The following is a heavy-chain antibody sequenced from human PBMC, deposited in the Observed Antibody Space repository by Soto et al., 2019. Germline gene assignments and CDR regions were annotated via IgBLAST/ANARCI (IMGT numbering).Heavy chain of an antibody. CDR2: ISYAGSNK. CDR1: GFTFSSYG. D-gene: IGHD3-10*01. Sequence: QVQLVESGGGVVQPGRSLRLSCAASGFTFSSYGMHWVRQAPGKGLEWVAVISYAGSNKYYADSVKGRFTISRDNSKNTLYLQMNSLRAEDTAVYYCAKESSLWFGELLSGSYYYYGMDVWGQGTTVTVSS. CDR3: AKESSLWFGELLSGSYYYYGMDV. J-gene: IGHJ6*02. V-gene: IGHV3-30*18.